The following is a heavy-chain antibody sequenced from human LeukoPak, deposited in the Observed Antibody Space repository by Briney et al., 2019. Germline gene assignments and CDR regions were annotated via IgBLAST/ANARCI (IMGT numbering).Heavy chain of an antibody. J-gene: IGHJ6*03. D-gene: IGHD3-10*01. CDR2: INSDGSST. V-gene: IGHV3-74*01. CDR3: AREGFTMVRGVDPYYYMDV. Sequence: PGGSLRLSCAASGFTFSSYWMHWVRQAPGKGLVWVSRINSDGSSTSYADSVKGRFTISRDNAKNTLYLQMNSLRAEDTAVYYCAREGFTMVRGVDPYYYMDVWGKGTTVTISS. CDR1: GFTFSSYW.